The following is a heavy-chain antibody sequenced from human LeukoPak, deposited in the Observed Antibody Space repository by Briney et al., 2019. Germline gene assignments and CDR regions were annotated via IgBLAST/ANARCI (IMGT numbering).Heavy chain of an antibody. CDR2: IYTSGST. V-gene: IGHV4-4*07. CDR3: ARYDYYDSSGPKGNDAFDI. J-gene: IGHJ3*02. D-gene: IGHD3-22*01. CDR1: GGSISSYY. Sequence: SETLSLTCTVSGGSISSYYWSWIRQPAGKGLEWIGRIYTSGSTNYNPSLKSRVTMSVDTSKNQFSLKLSSVTAADTAVYYCARYDYYDSSGPKGNDAFDIWGQGTMVTVSS.